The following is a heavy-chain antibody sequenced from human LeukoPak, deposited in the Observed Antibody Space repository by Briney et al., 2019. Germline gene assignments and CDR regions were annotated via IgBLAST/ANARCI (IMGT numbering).Heavy chain of an antibody. Sequence: PSETLSLTCTVSGGSISSGGYYWSWIRQHPGKGLEWIVYIYYSGSTYYNPSIKSRVTISVDTSKNQFSLKLSSVTAADTAVYYCARYEQQPSDAFDIWGQGTMVTVSS. D-gene: IGHD6-13*01. J-gene: IGHJ3*02. CDR2: IYYSGST. V-gene: IGHV4-31*03. CDR3: ARYEQQPSDAFDI. CDR1: GGSISSGGYY.